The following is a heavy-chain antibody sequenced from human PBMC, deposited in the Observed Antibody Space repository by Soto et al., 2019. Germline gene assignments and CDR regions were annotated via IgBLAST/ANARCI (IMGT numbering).Heavy chain of an antibody. D-gene: IGHD5-12*01. Sequence: AGSLRLACAASGFTFSSYEMNWVRQAQGKGLEWVSYIRSIGSTISYADTAKCRFTISRNNAKTSLYLQMNSLRAEDTAVYYCARVIVATGYYYYYYGMDVWGQGTTVTVSS. CDR1: GFTFSSYE. CDR2: IRSIGSTI. J-gene: IGHJ6*02. V-gene: IGHV3-48*03. CDR3: ARVIVATGYYYYYYGMDV.